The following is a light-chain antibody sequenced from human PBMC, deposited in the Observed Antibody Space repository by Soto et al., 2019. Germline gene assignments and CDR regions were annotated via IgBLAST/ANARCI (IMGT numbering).Light chain of an antibody. CDR1: EDIATY. J-gene: IGKJ4*01. V-gene: IGKV1-33*01. CDR3: QQFENLPLT. Sequence: IQMTQSPSSLSASVGDRVTIACQATEDIATYLNWYQQKPGEAPKLLIYDASTLKTGVPSRFSGSGSGTHFTFNIFGLQPEDFATYYCQQFENLPLTFGGGTKVELK. CDR2: DAS.